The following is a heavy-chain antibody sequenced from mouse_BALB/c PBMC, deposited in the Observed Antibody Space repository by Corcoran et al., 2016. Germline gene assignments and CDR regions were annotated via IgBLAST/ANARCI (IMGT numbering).Heavy chain of an antibody. CDR2: FYPGSGSI. Sequence: VQLQQSGAELVKPGASVKLSCKASGYTFTEYVIHWVKQRPGQGFEWMGWFYPGSGSIKYNEKFKDKATLTADKSSSTVYMELSRLTSEDSAVYFCARHEANWEYFDYWGQGTTLTVSS. CDR1: GYTFTEYV. CDR3: ARHEANWEYFDY. J-gene: IGHJ2*01. V-gene: IGHV1-62-2*01. D-gene: IGHD4-1*01.